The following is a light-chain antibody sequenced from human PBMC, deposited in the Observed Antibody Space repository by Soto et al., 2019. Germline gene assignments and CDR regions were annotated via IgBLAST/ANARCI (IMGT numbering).Light chain of an antibody. CDR1: QSVSSY. V-gene: IGKV3-11*01. CDR2: DAS. Sequence: EIVLTQSPATLSLSPGERATLSCRASQSVSSYLAWYQQKPGQAPRLLIYDASNRATGIPARFSGSGSGTDFTLTISSLEPEDFAVYYCQQRGDWPPEGTFGQGTKVDIK. J-gene: IGKJ1*01. CDR3: QQRGDWPPEGT.